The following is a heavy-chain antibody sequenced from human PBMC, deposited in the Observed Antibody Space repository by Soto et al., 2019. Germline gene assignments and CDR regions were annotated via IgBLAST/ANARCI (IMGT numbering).Heavy chain of an antibody. CDR2: ISSSSSTI. J-gene: IGHJ4*02. CDR3: ARDYYSNYPYFDY. D-gene: IGHD4-4*01. Sequence: PGGSLRLSCAPSGLPLSSYTMNWVRLAPGQGLEWVSYISSSSSTIYYADSVKGRFTISRDNAKNSLYLQMNSLRAEDTAVYYCARDYYSNYPYFDYWGQGTLVTVSS. CDR1: GLPLSSYT. V-gene: IGHV3-48*01.